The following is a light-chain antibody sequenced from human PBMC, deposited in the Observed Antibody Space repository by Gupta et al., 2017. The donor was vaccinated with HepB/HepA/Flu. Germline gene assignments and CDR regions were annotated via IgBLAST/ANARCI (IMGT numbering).Light chain of an antibody. CDR2: WAS. CDR3: QQEDTTPIT. V-gene: IGKV4-1*01. CDR1: QSLLYTANNKNY. J-gene: IGKJ4*01. Sequence: DIVMTQSPDSLTVSLGERATIKCKSSQSLLYTANNKNYLVWYQQKPGQPPKLLFYWASTRDSGVPDRFSGSGSGTEFTLTISSLQAEDVAVYYCQQEDTTPITFGGGTKVEIK.